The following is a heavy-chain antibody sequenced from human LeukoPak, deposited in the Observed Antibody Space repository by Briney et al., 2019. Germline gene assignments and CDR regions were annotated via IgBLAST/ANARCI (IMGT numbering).Heavy chain of an antibody. V-gene: IGHV3-21*01. CDR2: ISSSSSYI. D-gene: IGHD2-2*01. CDR3: ARDPIYCSSISCYPNWFDP. Sequence: GGSLRLSCAASGFTFSSYSMNWVRQAPGKGLEWVSSISSSSSYIHYADSVKGRFTISRDNAKNSLYLQMNSLRAEDTAVYYCARDPIYCSSISCYPNWFDPWGQGTLVTVSS. J-gene: IGHJ5*02. CDR1: GFTFSSYS.